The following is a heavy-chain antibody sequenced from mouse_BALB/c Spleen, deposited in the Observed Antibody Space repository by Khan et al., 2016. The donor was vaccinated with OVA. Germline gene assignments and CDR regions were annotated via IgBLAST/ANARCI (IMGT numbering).Heavy chain of an antibody. V-gene: IGHV1-7*01. Sequence: QVQLQQSGAELAKPGASVKMSCKASGYTFTNYWMHWVKQRPGQGLEWIGYIDPSTTYTDYTQKFKDKATLTADKSSRTAYMQLSSLTSEDSAVYYCVNHGSSSAWFTYWGQGTLVTVSA. CDR3: VNHGSSSAWFTY. J-gene: IGHJ3*01. CDR1: GYTFTNYW. D-gene: IGHD1-1*01. CDR2: IDPSTTYT.